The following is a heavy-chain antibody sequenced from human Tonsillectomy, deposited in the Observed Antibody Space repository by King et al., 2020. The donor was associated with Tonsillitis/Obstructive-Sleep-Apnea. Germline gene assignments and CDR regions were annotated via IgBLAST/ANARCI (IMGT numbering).Heavy chain of an antibody. CDR1: GFNFSTYG. D-gene: IGHD3-10*01. Sequence: VQLVQSGGGVVQPGRSLRLSCTASGFNFSTYGMHWVRQAPGKGLEWVAAIWYDRSNTYYADSLKGRFTISRDNFKNTLYLQMNSLRAEDTALYYCARDDVYGSGTYRYYDCLDVWGQGPTVTVSS. V-gene: IGHV3-33*01. CDR3: ARDDVYGSGTYRYYDCLDV. J-gene: IGHJ6*02. CDR2: IWYDRSNT.